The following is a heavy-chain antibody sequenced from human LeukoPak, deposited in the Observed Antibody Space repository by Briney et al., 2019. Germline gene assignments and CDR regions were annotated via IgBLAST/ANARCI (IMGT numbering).Heavy chain of an antibody. V-gene: IGHV3-23*01. CDR1: GFTFSSYA. Sequence: AGGSLRLSCAASGFTFSSYAMSLVRQAPGKGLEWVSAISGSGGSTYYADSVKGRFTISRDNSKNTLYLQMNSLRAEDTAVYYCAKGPAGIYYYYYMDVWGKGTTVTVSS. D-gene: IGHD2-2*01. CDR2: ISGSGGST. J-gene: IGHJ6*03. CDR3: AKGPAGIYYYYYMDV.